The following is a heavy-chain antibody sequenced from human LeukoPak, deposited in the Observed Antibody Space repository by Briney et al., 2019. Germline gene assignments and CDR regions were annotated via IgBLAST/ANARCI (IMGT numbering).Heavy chain of an antibody. CDR1: GFTFSSCA. V-gene: IGHV3-30-3*01. Sequence: PGGSLRLSCAASGFTFSSCAMHWVRQAPGKGLEWVAVISYDGSNKYYADSVKGRFTISRDNSKNTLYLQMNSLRAEDTAVYYCARDIEDGYNSATFDYWGQGTLVTVSS. D-gene: IGHD5-24*01. CDR2: ISYDGSNK. J-gene: IGHJ4*02. CDR3: ARDIEDGYNSATFDY.